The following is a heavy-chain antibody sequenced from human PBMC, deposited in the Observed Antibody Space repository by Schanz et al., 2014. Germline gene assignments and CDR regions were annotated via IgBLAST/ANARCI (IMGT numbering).Heavy chain of an antibody. V-gene: IGHV1-69*08. Sequence: QVQLVQSGAEVKKPGSSVKVSCKASGGTFSSSTLTWVRQAPGQGLEWMGRIIPILDKTNYAQKFQGRVTMTADKSTSTVNMEVSDLRSEDTAGYYCARDVEAADGCDSWGQGTLVTVSS. CDR2: IIPILDKT. D-gene: IGHD6-13*01. CDR1: GGTFSSST. CDR3: ARDVEAADGCDS. J-gene: IGHJ4*02.